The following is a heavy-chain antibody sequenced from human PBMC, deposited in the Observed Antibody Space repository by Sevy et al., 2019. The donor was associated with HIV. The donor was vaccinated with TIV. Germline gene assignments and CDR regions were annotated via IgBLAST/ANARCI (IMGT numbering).Heavy chain of an antibody. Sequence: ASVKVSCKASGYTFTDYFMPWVRQAPGQGLEWMGWINPNSGGTNYAQRFRGRVTMTRDTSISTAYMELSRLRSDDTAVYYCASLSGYYYDSSRYYNTDAFDIWGQGTMVTVSS. V-gene: IGHV1-2*02. CDR2: INPNSGGT. D-gene: IGHD3-22*01. J-gene: IGHJ3*02. CDR1: GYTFTDYF. CDR3: ASLSGYYYDSSRYYNTDAFDI.